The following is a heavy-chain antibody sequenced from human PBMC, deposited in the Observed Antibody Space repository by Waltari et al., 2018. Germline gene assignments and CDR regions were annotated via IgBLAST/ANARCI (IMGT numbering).Heavy chain of an antibody. CDR1: GLPFRGYA. D-gene: IGHD5-18*01. CDR2: ISYDGSNK. CDR3: ARGRIQLWSSFDY. V-gene: IGHV3-30-3*01. J-gene: IGHJ4*02. Sequence: QVQLVESGGGVVQPGRSLRLSCAASGLPFRGYAMHWVRQAPGKGLEWVAVISYDGSNKYYADSVKGRFTISRDNSKNTLYLQMNSLRAEDTAVYYCARGRIQLWSSFDYWGQGTLVTVSS.